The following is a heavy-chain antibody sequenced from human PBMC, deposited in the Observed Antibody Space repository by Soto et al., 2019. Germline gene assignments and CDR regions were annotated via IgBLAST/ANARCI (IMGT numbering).Heavy chain of an antibody. D-gene: IGHD1-1*01. Sequence: EVQLLESGGGLAQPGGSLRLSCAASGFSISTYGVTWVRQAPGKGLEWVSGFSGSSGNTYYADSVKGRSTISRDNSKNTVYLQMNSLRAEDTAVYYCARWNGYGDSWGQGTLVTVSS. V-gene: IGHV3-23*01. CDR3: ARWNGYGDS. CDR2: FSGSSGNT. CDR1: GFSISTYG. J-gene: IGHJ4*02.